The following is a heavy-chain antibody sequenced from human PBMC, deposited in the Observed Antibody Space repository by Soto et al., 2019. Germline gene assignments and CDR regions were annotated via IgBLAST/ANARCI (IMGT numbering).Heavy chain of an antibody. V-gene: IGHV3-64*01. CDR1: GFTFSSYA. D-gene: IGHD5-18*01. CDR2: ISSNGGST. CDR3: GRDGGGYRYVFDFFKF. J-gene: IGHJ6*04. Sequence: GGSLRLSCAASGFTFSSYAMHWVRQAPGKGLEYVSAISSNGGSTYYANSVKGRFTISRDNSKNTLYLQMGSLRAEDMAVYFCGRDGGGYRYVFDFFKFWGKGKRAPVPS.